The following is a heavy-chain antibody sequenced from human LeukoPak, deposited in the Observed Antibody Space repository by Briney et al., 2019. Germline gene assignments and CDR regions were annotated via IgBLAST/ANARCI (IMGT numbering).Heavy chain of an antibody. CDR1: GYTCTSDY. V-gene: IGHV1-46*01. J-gene: IGHJ6*02. Sequence: ASEKVSCKASGYTCTSDYMHWVRQATGQWLEWMGVSNPSGGSTSYAQKFQGRVTMTRDTSTSTVYMELSSLRSEDTAVYYCARDPSIARGYYDGMDVWGQGTTVTVSS. D-gene: IGHD6-6*01. CDR2: SNPSGGST. CDR3: ARDPSIARGYYDGMDV.